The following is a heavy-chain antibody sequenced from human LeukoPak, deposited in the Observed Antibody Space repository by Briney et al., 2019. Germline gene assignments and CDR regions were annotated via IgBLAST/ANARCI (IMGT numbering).Heavy chain of an antibody. D-gene: IGHD4-23*01. J-gene: IGHJ4*02. Sequence: GGSLRLSCAASGFTVSNNFMSWVRQAPGKGLELVSLIYSGGTTKYADSVRGRFTISRDNFKNTLYLQMNSLRAEDTAVYYCARDQPVVTPLGYWGQGTLVTVSS. CDR3: ARDQPVVTPLGY. CDR2: IYSGGTT. V-gene: IGHV3-53*01. CDR1: GFTVSNNF.